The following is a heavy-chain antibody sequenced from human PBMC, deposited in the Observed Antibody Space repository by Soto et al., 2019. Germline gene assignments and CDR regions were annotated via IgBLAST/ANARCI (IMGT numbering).Heavy chain of an antibody. CDR1: GGSISSGDYY. D-gene: IGHD2-15*01. CDR2: IYYSGST. J-gene: IGHJ5*02. CDR3: ARDRIEAAPLSRWFDP. Sequence: QVQLQESGPGLVKPSQTLSLTCTVSGGSISSGDYYWSCIRQPPGKGLEWIGYIYYSGSTYYNTSLKSRVTISVDTSKNQFSLKLSSVTAADTAVYYCARDRIEAAPLSRWFDPWGQGTLVTVSS. V-gene: IGHV4-30-4*01.